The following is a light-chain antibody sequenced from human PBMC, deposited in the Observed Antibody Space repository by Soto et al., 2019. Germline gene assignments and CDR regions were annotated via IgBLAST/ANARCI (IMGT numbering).Light chain of an antibody. V-gene: IGKV3-20*01. CDR3: HQHGSHGT. J-gene: IGKJ1*01. CDR2: SAS. Sequence: EIVLTQSPGTLSLSPGERATLSCRASQTVTSSYLAWYQQKPGQAPRLLIYSASSRATGIPDRFSGSGSGTDFTLTISRLEPEDFAVYYCHQHGSHGTLRQGTKADLK. CDR1: QTVTSSY.